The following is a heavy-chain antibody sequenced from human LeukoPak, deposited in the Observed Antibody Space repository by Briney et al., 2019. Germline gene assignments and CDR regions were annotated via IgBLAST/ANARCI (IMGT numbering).Heavy chain of an antibody. CDR2: IIPIFGTA. CDR3: ASPPSGGDDYYYYYMDV. D-gene: IGHD2-21*02. Sequence: SVKVSCKASGGTFSSYAISWVRQAPGQGLEWMGGIIPIFGTANYAQKFQGRVTITADKSTSTAYMELGSLRSEDTAVYYCASPPSGGDDYYYYYMDVWGKGTTVTVSS. V-gene: IGHV1-69*06. J-gene: IGHJ6*03. CDR1: GGTFSSYA.